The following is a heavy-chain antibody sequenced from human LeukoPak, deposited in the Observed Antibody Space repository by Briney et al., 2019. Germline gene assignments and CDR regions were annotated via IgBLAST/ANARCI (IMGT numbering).Heavy chain of an antibody. Sequence: GGSLRLSCAASRFTFSSYSMNWVRQAPGKGLEWVSSISSSSSYIYYADSVKGRFTISRDNAKNSLYLQMNSLRAEDTAVYYCAREREAVAVDYWGQGTLVTVSS. CDR2: ISSSSSYI. V-gene: IGHV3-21*01. CDR3: AREREAVAVDY. CDR1: RFTFSSYS. D-gene: IGHD6-19*01. J-gene: IGHJ4*02.